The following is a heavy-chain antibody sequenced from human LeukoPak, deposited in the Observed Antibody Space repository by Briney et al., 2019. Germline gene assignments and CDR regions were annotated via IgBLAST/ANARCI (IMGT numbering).Heavy chain of an antibody. D-gene: IGHD4/OR15-4a*01. J-gene: IGHJ4*02. CDR1: GYYFSNYW. Sequence: GESLKISCKASGYYFSNYWIGWVRQMPGKGLEWMGIIHPGNSNIRYSPSFEGQVTISVDKSITTAYLQWSSLKASDSAMYYCANFYGDKDSDFAYWGQGTPVTVSS. V-gene: IGHV5-51*01. CDR3: ANFYGDKDSDFAY. CDR2: IHPGNSNI.